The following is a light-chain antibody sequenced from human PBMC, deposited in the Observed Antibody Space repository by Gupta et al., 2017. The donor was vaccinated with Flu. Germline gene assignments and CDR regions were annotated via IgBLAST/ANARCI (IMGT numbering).Light chain of an antibody. CDR1: QSLVYSDGNTY. V-gene: IGKV2-30*01. J-gene: IGKJ2*01. CDR3: QKGTHPVT. CDR2: EVS. Sequence: DVVMTQSPLSLPVTLGQPASISCRSSQSLVYSDGNTYLNWFQQRPGQSPRLLIYEVSNRDSGVPDRFSGSGSGTDFTLNISRVEAEDVGVYYCQKGTHPVTFGKGTKVEIK.